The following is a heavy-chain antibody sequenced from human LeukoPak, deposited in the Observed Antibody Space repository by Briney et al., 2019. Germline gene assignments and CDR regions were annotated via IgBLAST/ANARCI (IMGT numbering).Heavy chain of an antibody. V-gene: IGHV1-18*01. CDR3: ARGAIDYDILTGYYTYNWFDP. J-gene: IGHJ5*02. D-gene: IGHD3-9*01. CDR2: ISAYNGNT. Sequence: GASVKVSCKASGYTFTSYGISWVRQAPGQGLEWMGWISAYNGNTNYAQKLQGRVTMTTDTSTSTAYMELRSLRSDDTAVYYCARGAIDYDILTGYYTYNWFDPWGQGTLVTVSS. CDR1: GYTFTSYG.